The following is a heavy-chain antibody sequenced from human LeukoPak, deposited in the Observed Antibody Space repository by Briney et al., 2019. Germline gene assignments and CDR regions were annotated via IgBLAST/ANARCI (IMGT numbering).Heavy chain of an antibody. J-gene: IGHJ4*02. CDR3: ARDFGYSYGYGYFDY. D-gene: IGHD5-18*01. V-gene: IGHV1-46*01. Sequence: ASVTVSCKASGYTFTSYYTHWVRQAPGQGLEWMGIINPSGGSTSYAQKFQGRVTMTRDTSTSTVYMELSSLRSEDTAVYYCARDFGYSYGYGYFDYWGQGTLVSVSS. CDR1: GYTFTSYY. CDR2: INPSGGST.